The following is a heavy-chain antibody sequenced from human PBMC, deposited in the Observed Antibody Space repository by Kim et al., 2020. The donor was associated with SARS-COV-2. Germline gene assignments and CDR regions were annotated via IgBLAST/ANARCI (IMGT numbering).Heavy chain of an antibody. J-gene: IGHJ4*02. CDR1: GFTFSNAW. CDR3: TTDLAPKQQLVRLVGY. CDR2: IKSKTDGGTT. V-gene: IGHV3-15*01. D-gene: IGHD6-13*01. Sequence: GGSLRLSCAASGFTFSNAWMSWVRQAPGKGLEWVGRIKSKTDGGTTDYAAPVKGRFTISRDDSKNTLYLQMNSLKTEDTAVYYCTTDLAPKQQLVRLVGYWGQGTLVTVSS.